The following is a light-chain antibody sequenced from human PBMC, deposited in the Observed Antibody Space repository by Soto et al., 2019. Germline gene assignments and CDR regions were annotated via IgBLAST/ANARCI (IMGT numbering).Light chain of an antibody. J-gene: IGLJ1*01. V-gene: IGLV1-51*01. CDR3: GTWDSSLSAHV. CDR2: DND. CDR1: SSNIGNNY. Sequence: QSVLTQSPSVSAAPGQKVSISCSGSSSNIGNNYVSWYQQIPGAAPKVLIYDNDKRPSGIPDRFSGSKSGTSATLRITGLQTGDEADYYCGTWDSSLSAHVFGTGTKVTVL.